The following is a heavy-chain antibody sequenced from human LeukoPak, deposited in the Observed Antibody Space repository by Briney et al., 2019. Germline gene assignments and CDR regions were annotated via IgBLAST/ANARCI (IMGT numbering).Heavy chain of an antibody. CDR2: ISYDGSNK. V-gene: IGHV3-30-3*01. CDR3: ARGQYVAAAATDY. D-gene: IGHD6-13*01. CDR1: GLTFSSYA. J-gene: IGHJ4*02. Sequence: GGSLRLSCAASGLTFSSYAMHWVRQAPGKGLEWVAVISYDGSNKYYADSVKGRFTISRDNSKNTLYLQMNSLRAEDTAVYYCARGQYVAAAATDYWGQGTLVTVSS.